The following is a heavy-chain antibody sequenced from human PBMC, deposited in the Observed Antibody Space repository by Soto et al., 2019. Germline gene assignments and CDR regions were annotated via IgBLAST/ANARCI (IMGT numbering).Heavy chain of an antibody. CDR2: IIPIFGTA. J-gene: IGHJ6*02. Sequence: SVNVSCKASGGTFSSYAISWVRQAPGQGLEWMGGIIPIFGTANYAQKFQGRVTITADKSTSTAYMELSSLRSEDTAVYYCARSLNTAMDPPYYYYGMDVWG. V-gene: IGHV1-69*06. D-gene: IGHD5-18*01. CDR1: GGTFSSYA. CDR3: ARSLNTAMDPPYYYYGMDV.